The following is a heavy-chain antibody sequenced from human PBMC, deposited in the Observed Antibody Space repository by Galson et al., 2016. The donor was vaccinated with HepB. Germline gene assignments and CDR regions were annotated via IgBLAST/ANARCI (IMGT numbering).Heavy chain of an antibody. CDR1: GDSISSYY. D-gene: IGHD2-2*01. V-gene: IGHV4-4*07. CDR2: IYSSGST. CDR3: ARTIVSAARGAFDI. Sequence: SETLSLTCTVSGDSISSYYWSWIRQPAGKGLEWIGRIYSSGSTNYNPSLKSRVTMPVDTSKNQFSLKLSSVTGADTAVYSCARTIVSAARGAFDIWGQGTMVTGSS. J-gene: IGHJ3*02.